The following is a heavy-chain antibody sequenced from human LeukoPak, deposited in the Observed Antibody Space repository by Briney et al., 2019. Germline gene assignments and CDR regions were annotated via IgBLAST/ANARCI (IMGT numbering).Heavy chain of an antibody. V-gene: IGHV4-59*08. CDR3: ARVYDFWSGYYDY. D-gene: IGHD3-3*01. CDR2: IYYSGST. J-gene: IGHJ4*02. Sequence: SETLSLTCTVSGGSISSYYWSWIRQPPGKGLEWIGYIYYSGSTNYNPSLKSRVTISVDTSKNQFSLKLSSVTAADTAVYCCARVYDFWSGYYDYWGQGTLVTVSS. CDR1: GGSISSYY.